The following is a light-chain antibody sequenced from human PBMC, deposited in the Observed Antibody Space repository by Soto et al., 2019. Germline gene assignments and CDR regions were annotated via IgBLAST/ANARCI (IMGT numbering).Light chain of an antibody. CDR3: MQGTHWPPYT. CDR2: QVS. V-gene: IGKV2-30*01. J-gene: IGKJ2*01. CDR1: QSLAYIDGNTY. Sequence: DVVMTQSPLSLPVTLGQPASISCRSSQSLAYIDGNTYLNWFHQRPGQSPRRLIYQVSNRDSGVPXRXXGSGSGTDFTLKLSRVEADDVGVYYCMQGTHWPPYTFGQGTKLEIK.